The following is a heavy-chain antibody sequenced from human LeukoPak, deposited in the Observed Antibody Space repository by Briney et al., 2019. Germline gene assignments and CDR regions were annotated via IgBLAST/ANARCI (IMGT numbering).Heavy chain of an antibody. D-gene: IGHD1-1*01. CDR2: INPSGGST. Sequence: ASVKVSCKASGYTFTSYYMHWVRQAPGQGLEWMGIINPSGGSTSYAQKFQGRVTMTRDMSTSTVYMELSSLRSEDTAVYYCAREGQLGYMDVWGKGTTVTVSS. CDR1: GYTFTSYY. J-gene: IGHJ6*03. V-gene: IGHV1-46*01. CDR3: AREGQLGYMDV.